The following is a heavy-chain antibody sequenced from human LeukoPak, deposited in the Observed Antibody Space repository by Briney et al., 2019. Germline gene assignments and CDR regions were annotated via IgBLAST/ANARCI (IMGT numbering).Heavy chain of an antibody. CDR2: IKQDGSEK. V-gene: IGHV3-7*04. CDR3: AREGSFYRY. Sequence: GGSLRLSCAASGFTFSNYWMSWVRQAPGKGLEWVANIKQDGSEKYYVDSVKGRFTISRDNGKNSLSLQMNSLRAEDTAVYYCAREGSFYRYWGQGTLVTVSS. D-gene: IGHD3-3*01. J-gene: IGHJ4*02. CDR1: GFTFSNYW.